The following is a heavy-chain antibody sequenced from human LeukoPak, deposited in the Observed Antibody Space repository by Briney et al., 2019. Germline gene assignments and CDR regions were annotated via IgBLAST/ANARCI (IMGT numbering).Heavy chain of an antibody. J-gene: IGHJ4*02. CDR1: GFTFSNAW. Sequence: GGSLRLSCAASGFTFSNAWMSWVRQAPGKGLEWVGRIKSKTDGGTTDYAAPVKGRFTISRDDSKNTLYLQMNSLKTEDTAVYYCTTDLDIVVVPAARLSNYWGQGTLVTVSS. V-gene: IGHV3-15*01. CDR2: IKSKTDGGTT. CDR3: TTDLDIVVVPAARLSNY. D-gene: IGHD2-2*01.